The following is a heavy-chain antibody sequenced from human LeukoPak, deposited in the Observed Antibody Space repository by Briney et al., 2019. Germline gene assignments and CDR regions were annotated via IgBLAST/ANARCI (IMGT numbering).Heavy chain of an antibody. CDR2: FYTSANT. D-gene: IGHD3-22*01. CDR1: GDSVSGYY. V-gene: IGHV4-4*09. CDR3: ARGLRDEERHYGYYYMDV. J-gene: IGHJ6*03. Sequence: PSDTLSLTCTVSGDSVSGYYGSWIRQPPGKGLEWIGYFYTSANTNYNPSLKSRVTMSVDTSKNQFSLRLTSVTAADTAVYYCARGLRDEERHYGYYYMDVWGKGTTVTVPS.